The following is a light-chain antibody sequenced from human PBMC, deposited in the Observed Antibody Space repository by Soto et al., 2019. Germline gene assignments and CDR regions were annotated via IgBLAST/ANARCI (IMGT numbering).Light chain of an antibody. CDR2: DAS. V-gene: IGKV1-39*01. J-gene: IGKJ2*01. CDR3: QQSDSTPYT. CDR1: QTISTY. Sequence: DIQMTQSPSSMSASVGDRVTITCRASQTISTYLNWYQQKPGKAPRLLIYDASSLLSGVPSRFSGSGSGTDFTPTIASLQPEEFSTYYCQQSDSTPYTFGQGTKVDNK.